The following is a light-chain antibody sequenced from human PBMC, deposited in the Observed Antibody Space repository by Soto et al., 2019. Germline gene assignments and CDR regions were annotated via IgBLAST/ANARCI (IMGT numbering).Light chain of an antibody. V-gene: IGLV1-40*01. CDR2: GNS. Sequence: QSVLTQPPSVSGAPGQRVTISCTGSSSTIGAGYDVHWYQQLPGTAPKLLIYGNSNRPSGVPDRFSGSKSGTSASLAIAGLQAEDEADYYCQSYDSSLSAYVLGTGTKVTVL. J-gene: IGLJ1*01. CDR3: QSYDSSLSAYV. CDR1: SSTIGAGYD.